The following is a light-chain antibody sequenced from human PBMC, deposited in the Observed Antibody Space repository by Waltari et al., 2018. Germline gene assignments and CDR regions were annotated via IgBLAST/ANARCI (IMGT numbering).Light chain of an antibody. Sequence: SYELTQPPSVSVSPGQTATIACSGDKLWEKYVCWYQQKPGQSPVLVIYQDTKRPSGIPDRFSGSNSGDTATLTISGTQALDEADYYCQAWDISTGVFGGGTKVTVV. CDR2: QDT. CDR1: KLWEKY. CDR3: QAWDISTGV. V-gene: IGLV3-1*01. J-gene: IGLJ2*01.